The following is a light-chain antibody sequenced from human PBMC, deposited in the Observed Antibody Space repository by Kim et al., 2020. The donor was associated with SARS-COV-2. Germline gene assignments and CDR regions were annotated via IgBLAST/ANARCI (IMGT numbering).Light chain of an antibody. CDR2: GKN. CDR1: SLRSYY. J-gene: IGLJ3*02. V-gene: IGLV3-19*01. Sequence: AVGQIVRLTCQGDSLRSYYASWYQQKPGQAPVLVIYGKNNRPSGIPDRFSGSSSGNTASLTITGAQAEDEADYYCNSRDSSGNHWVFGGGTKLTVL. CDR3: NSRDSSGNHWV.